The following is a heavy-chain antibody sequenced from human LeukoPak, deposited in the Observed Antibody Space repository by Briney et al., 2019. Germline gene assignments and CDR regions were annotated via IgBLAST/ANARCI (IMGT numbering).Heavy chain of an antibody. J-gene: IGHJ4*02. CDR1: GFTFSNYW. V-gene: IGHV3-7*01. D-gene: IGHD3-10*01. CDR2: IKPDVSEI. Sequence: PGGSLRLSCAASGFTFSNYWMSWVRQAPGKGLEWVANIKPDVSEIYYVDSVKGRFTISRDNAKNYLYLQMNSLRAEDTAVYYCAKDDLWFGELPYLCSDYWGQGTLVTVSS. CDR3: AKDDLWFGELPYLCSDY.